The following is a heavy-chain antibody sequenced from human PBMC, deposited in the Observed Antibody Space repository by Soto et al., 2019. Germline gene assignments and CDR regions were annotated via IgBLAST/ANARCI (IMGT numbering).Heavy chain of an antibody. D-gene: IGHD3-9*01. CDR3: AKGPEYDIFTGCDY. CDR1: GFTFSLSA. V-gene: IGHV3-23*01. CDR2: ISGGGGST. J-gene: IGHJ4*02. Sequence: EVQLLESGGGFVQPGESLRLSCVASGFTFSLSAMSWVRQAPGRGLEWVSSISGGGGSTEYTDSVKGRFTIARDNSKDMVHLQMNSLRAEDTAVYYCAKGPEYDIFTGCDYWGQGALVTVSS.